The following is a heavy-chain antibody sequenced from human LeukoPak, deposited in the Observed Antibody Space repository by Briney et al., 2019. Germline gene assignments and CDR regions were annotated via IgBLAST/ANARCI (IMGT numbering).Heavy chain of an antibody. CDR2: IYYSGTT. J-gene: IGHJ5*02. CDR3: ARVLPRDFWSGYYRFDP. CDR1: GGSISSGDYY. Sequence: SQTLSLTCTVSGGSISSGDYYWSWIRQPPGKGLQWIGYIYYSGTTYYNPSLKSRVTISIDSSKNQISLNLSSVTAADTAVYYCARVLPRDFWSGYYRFDPWGQGTQVTVSS. D-gene: IGHD3-3*01. V-gene: IGHV4-30-4*01.